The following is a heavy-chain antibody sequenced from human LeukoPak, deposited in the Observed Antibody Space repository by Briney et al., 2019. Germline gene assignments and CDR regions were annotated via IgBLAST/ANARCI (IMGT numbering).Heavy chain of an antibody. CDR3: ARLAVGGAFDI. V-gene: IGHV3-21*01. J-gene: IGHJ3*02. D-gene: IGHD6-19*01. Sequence: PGGSLRLSCAVCGFTFSSYSMNWVRQAPGKGLEWVSSISSSSSYIYYADSVKGRFTISRDNAKNSLYLQMNSLRAEDTAVYYCARLAVGGAFDIWGQGTMVTVSS. CDR1: GFTFSSYS. CDR2: ISSSSSYI.